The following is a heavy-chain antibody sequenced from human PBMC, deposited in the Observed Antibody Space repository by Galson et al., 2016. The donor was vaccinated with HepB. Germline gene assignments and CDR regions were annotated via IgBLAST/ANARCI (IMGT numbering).Heavy chain of an antibody. Sequence: SVKVSCKASGYTFSRYYIHWVRQAPGQGLEWMGIINPGGGSPSYAQKFQGRVTMTRDTSTSTVYMELGRLRSEDTAVYFCARVTLRGVTLDFLDYWGQGTLVTVSS. CDR3: ARVTLRGVTLDFLDY. CDR2: INPGGGSP. D-gene: IGHD3-10*01. CDR1: GYTFSRYY. J-gene: IGHJ4*02. V-gene: IGHV1-46*01.